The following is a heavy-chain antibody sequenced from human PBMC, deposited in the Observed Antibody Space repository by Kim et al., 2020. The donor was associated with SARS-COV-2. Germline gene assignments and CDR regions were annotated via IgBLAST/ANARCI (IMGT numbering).Heavy chain of an antibody. D-gene: IGHD3-22*01. J-gene: IGHJ4*02. CDR1: GGSFSGYY. V-gene: IGHV4-34*01. CDR3: ASYDSSGYYLPH. CDR2: INHSGST. Sequence: SETLSLTCAVYGGSFSGYYWSWIRQPPGKGLEWIGEINHSGSTNYNPSLKSRVTISVDTSKNQFSLKLSSVTAADTAVYYCASYDSSGYYLPHWGQGTLVTVSS.